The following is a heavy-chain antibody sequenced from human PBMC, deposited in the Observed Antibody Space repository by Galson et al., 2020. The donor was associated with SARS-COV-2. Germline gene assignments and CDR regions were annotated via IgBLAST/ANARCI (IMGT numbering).Heavy chain of an antibody. CDR2: IYYNGNT. Sequence: SETLSLTCTVSGGTIRSYYWTWIRQPPGKGLEWIGYIYYNGNTKYNPSLNSRVTMSVHTSENQISLKLSSVTAADKAVYYCARSHTGETPYGDCWGQGTLVSVSS. CDR3: ARSHTGETPYGDC. CDR1: GGTIRSYY. V-gene: IGHV4-59*01. D-gene: IGHD7-27*01. J-gene: IGHJ4*02.